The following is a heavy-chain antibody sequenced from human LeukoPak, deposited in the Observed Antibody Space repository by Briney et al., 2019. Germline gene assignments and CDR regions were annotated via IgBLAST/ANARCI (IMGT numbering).Heavy chain of an antibody. V-gene: IGHV3-53*01. CDR2: IYSGGST. Sequence: AGGSLRLSCAASGFTVSSNYMSWVRQAPGKGLEWVSVIYSGGSTYYADSVKGRFTISRDNSKNTLYLQVNSLRAEDTAVYYCARARNYDYVGGSYPPAGYYFDYWGQGTLVTVSS. CDR1: GFTVSSNY. D-gene: IGHD3-16*01. J-gene: IGHJ4*02. CDR3: ARARNYDYVGGSYPPAGYYFDY.